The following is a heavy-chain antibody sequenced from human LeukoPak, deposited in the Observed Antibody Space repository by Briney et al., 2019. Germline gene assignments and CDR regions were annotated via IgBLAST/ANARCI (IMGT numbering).Heavy chain of an antibody. CDR3: AKDLAMISGGIDY. CDR2: ISWNSGSI. V-gene: IGHV3-9*01. CDR1: GFTFDDYA. J-gene: IGHJ4*02. D-gene: IGHD3-22*01. Sequence: GRSLRLSCAASGFTFDDYAMHWVRQAPGKGLEWVSGISWNSGSIGYADSVKGRFTISRDNAENSLYLQMNSLRAEDTALYYCAKDLAMISGGIDYWGQGTLVTVSS.